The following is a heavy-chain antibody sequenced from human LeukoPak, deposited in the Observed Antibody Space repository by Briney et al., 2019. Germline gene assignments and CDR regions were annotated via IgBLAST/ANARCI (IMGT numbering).Heavy chain of an antibody. V-gene: IGHV3-23*01. CDR1: GFTFSSYS. Sequence: GGSLRLSCAASGFTFSSYSMNWVRQAPGKGLEWVSAISGSGGSTYYADSVKGRFTISRDNSKNTLYLQMNSLRAEDTAVYYCAKGGIQLWLPFQHWGQGTLVTVSS. CDR3: AKGGIQLWLPFQH. D-gene: IGHD5-18*01. J-gene: IGHJ1*01. CDR2: ISGSGGST.